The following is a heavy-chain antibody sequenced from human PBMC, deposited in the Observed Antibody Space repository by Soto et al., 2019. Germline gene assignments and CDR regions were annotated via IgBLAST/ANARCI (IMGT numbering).Heavy chain of an antibody. CDR3: AKGLSVIQPWLMDAY. D-gene: IGHD5-18*01. Sequence: QVQLVESGGGVVQPGRSLRLSCAVSGFTFRNHGMHWVRQAPGKGLEWVAGISYDGSNEDYADSVKGRFTISRDNSKNTLYLQMNSLGGEDTAVYYCAKGLSVIQPWLMDAYWGQGTLVTVSS. V-gene: IGHV3-30*18. CDR1: GFTFRNHG. J-gene: IGHJ4*02. CDR2: ISYDGSNE.